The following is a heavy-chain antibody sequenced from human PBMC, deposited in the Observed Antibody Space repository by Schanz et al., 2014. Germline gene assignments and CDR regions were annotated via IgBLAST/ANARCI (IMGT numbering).Heavy chain of an antibody. CDR1: GFTFSDYY. CDR3: AKVRYSSGWRGDYFDE. D-gene: IGHD6-25*01. CDR2: VSSSSSYT. Sequence: QVHLLESGGGLVEPGGSLRLSCAASGFTFSDYYMSWIRQAPGKGLEWVSYVSSSSSYTHYADSMKGRFTISRDNAKNSLYLQMNSLRAEDTAVYYCAKVRYSSGWRGDYFDEWGQGTLVTVSS. V-gene: IGHV3-11*05. J-gene: IGHJ4*02.